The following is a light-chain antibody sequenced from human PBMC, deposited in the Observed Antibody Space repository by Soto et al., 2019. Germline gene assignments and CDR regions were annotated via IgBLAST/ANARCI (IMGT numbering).Light chain of an antibody. Sequence: QSVLTQPPSASGTPGQRVTISCSGSSSNIGSNYVYWYQQLPGTAPKLLIYRNNQRPSGVPDRFSGSKSGNTASLTVSGLQAEDEADYYCSSYAGSNRVFGTGTKLTVL. CDR3: SSYAGSNRV. V-gene: IGLV1-47*01. CDR2: RNN. CDR1: SSNIGSNY. J-gene: IGLJ1*01.